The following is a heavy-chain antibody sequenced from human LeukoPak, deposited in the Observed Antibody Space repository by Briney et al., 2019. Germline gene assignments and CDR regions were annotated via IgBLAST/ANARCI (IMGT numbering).Heavy chain of an antibody. J-gene: IGHJ4*02. V-gene: IGHV3-30-3*01. D-gene: IGHD1-26*01. Sequence: GRSLRLSCAASGFTFSSYAMHWVRQAPGKGLEWVAVISYDGSNKYYADSVKGRFTISRDNSKNTLYLQMNSLRAEDTAVYYCANLLVGVPDYWGQGTLVTVSS. CDR2: ISYDGSNK. CDR3: ANLLVGVPDY. CDR1: GFTFSSYA.